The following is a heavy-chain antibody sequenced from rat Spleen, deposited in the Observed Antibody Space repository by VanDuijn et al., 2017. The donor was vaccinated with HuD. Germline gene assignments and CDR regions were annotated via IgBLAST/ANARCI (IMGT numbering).Heavy chain of an antibody. D-gene: IGHD1-2*01. CDR2: ITNTGGST. V-gene: IGHV5-31*01. J-gene: IGHJ2*01. CDR1: GFTFNNYW. Sequence: EVQLVESGGGLIQPGRSLKLSCVASGFTFNNYWMTWIRQAPGKGLEWVASITNTGGSTYYPDSVKGRFTISRDNAKSTLYMQMNSLRSEDTGTYYGTRGYSSGYYFDYWGQGVMVTVSS. CDR3: TRGYSSGYYFDY.